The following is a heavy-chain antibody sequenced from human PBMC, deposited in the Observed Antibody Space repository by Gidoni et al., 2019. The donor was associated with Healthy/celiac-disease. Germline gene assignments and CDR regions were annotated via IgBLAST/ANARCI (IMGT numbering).Heavy chain of an antibody. CDR1: GFSLSTSGVG. J-gene: IGHJ3*02. CDR3: AHYYDSSGYLGEDAFDI. V-gene: IGHV2-5*01. Sequence: QITLKESGPTLVQPTQTLPLTCTFSGFSLSTSGVGVGWIRQPPGKALEWLALIYCNDDKHYSPTLKSRLTITKDTTKNQVVITMTNMDPVDTATYYCAHYYDSSGYLGEDAFDIWGQGTMVTVSS. D-gene: IGHD3-22*01. CDR2: IYCNDDK.